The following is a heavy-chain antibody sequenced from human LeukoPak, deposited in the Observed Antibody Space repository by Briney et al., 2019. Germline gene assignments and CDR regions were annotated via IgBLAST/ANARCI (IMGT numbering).Heavy chain of an antibody. J-gene: IGHJ4*02. CDR1: GGSISSGSYY. D-gene: IGHD3-22*01. CDR3: ARESSLYYDSSGYSQNFDY. Sequence: SQTLSLTCTVSGGSISSGSYYWSWIRQPAGKGLEWIGRIYTSGSTNYNPSLKSRVTISVDTSKNQFSLKLSSVTAADTAVHYCARESSLYYDSSGYSQNFDYWGQGTLVTVSS. CDR2: IYTSGST. V-gene: IGHV4-61*02.